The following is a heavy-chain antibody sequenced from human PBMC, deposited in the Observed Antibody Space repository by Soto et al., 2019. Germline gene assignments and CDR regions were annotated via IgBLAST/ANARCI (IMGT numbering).Heavy chain of an antibody. CDR2: IYYSGST. J-gene: IGHJ5*02. CDR3: ARERLRRADP. CDR1: GGSVSSGSYY. Sequence: LSLTCTVSGGSVSSGSYYWSWIRQPPGKGLEWIGYIYYSGSTNYNPSLKSRVTISVDTSKNQFSLKLSSVTAADTAVYYCARERLRRADPLGQTTLVTVSS. V-gene: IGHV4-61*01.